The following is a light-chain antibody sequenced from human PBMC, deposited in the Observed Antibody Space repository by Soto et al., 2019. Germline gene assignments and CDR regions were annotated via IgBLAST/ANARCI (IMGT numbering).Light chain of an antibody. J-gene: IGKJ5*01. CDR2: AAS. CDR3: QQAYSFPIT. CDR1: QDIAAY. V-gene: IGKV1D-12*01. Sequence: DIQVTHSPSSVSASLVDRVTITCRASQDIAAYLAWYQHKPGRAPELLIHAASSLQSGVPSRFSGSGSGTDFTLTINSLQPEDFATYYCQQAYSFPITFGQGTRLEIK.